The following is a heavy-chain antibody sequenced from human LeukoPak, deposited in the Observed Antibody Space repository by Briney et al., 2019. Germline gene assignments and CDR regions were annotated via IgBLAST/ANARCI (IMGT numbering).Heavy chain of an antibody. CDR3: ARGGDTSGYYPDAFDI. CDR1: GFTVSNNY. V-gene: IGHV3-66*01. J-gene: IGHJ3*02. CDR2: IYSGGST. D-gene: IGHD3-22*01. Sequence: GGSLRLSCAASGFTVSNNYLSWVRQAPGKGLEWVSVIYSGGSTYYADSVKGRFTISRDNSKNTLYLQMNSLRADDTAVYYCARGGDTSGYYPDAFDIWGQGTMVTVSS.